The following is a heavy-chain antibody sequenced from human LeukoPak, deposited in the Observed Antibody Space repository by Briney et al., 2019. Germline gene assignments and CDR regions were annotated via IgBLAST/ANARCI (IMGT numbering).Heavy chain of an antibody. CDR1: GYTFTSYD. CDR2: MNPNSGNT. V-gene: IGHV1-8*01. J-gene: IGHJ6*03. Sequence: ASVKVSCKASGYTFTSYDINWVRQATGQGLEWMGWMNPNSGNTGYAQKFQGRVTMTRNTSISTAYMELSSLRSEDTAVYYCARGVSPPQLLDYYYYMDVWGKGTTVTISS. CDR3: ARGVSPPQLLDYYYYMDV. D-gene: IGHD2-2*01.